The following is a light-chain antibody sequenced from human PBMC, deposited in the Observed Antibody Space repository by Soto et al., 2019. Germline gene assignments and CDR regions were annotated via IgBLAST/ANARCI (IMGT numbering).Light chain of an antibody. V-gene: IGKV3-15*01. CDR1: QSVSST. CDR2: GAS. Sequence: EIGMTQSPATLSVSPGDRATLACRASQSVSSTLAWYQQKPGQAPRLLIYGASTRATGIPARFSGSGYGTEFTLTIICLQSEDFAVYYFQQYNNWPPYTFGQGTQLEIK. J-gene: IGKJ2*01. CDR3: QQYNNWPPYT.